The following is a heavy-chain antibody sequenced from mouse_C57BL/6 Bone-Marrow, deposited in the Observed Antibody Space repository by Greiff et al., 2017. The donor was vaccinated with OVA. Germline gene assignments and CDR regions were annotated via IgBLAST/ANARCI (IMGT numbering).Heavy chain of an antibody. CDR3: TTSIYYGNYFDY. V-gene: IGHV14-4*01. J-gene: IGHJ2*01. CDR1: GFNIKDDY. Sequence: EVKLMESGAELVRPGASVKLSCTASGFNIKDDYMHWVKQRPEQGLEWIGWIDPENGDTEYASKFQGKATITADTSSNTAYLQLSSLTSEDTAVYYCTTSIYYGNYFDYWGQGTTLTVSS. CDR2: IDPENGDT. D-gene: IGHD2-1*01.